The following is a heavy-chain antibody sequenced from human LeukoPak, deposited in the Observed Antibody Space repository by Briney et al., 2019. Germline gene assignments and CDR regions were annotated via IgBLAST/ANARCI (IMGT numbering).Heavy chain of an antibody. Sequence: GESLKISCKGSGYSFTSYWIGWVRQMPGKGLEWMGIIYPGDPDTRYSPSFQGQVTISADKSISTAYLQWSSLKASDTAMYYCARLSTYYDFWSGSPDAFDIWGQGTMVTVSS. V-gene: IGHV5-51*01. D-gene: IGHD3-3*01. CDR1: GYSFTSYW. J-gene: IGHJ3*02. CDR3: ARLSTYYDFWSGSPDAFDI. CDR2: IYPGDPDT.